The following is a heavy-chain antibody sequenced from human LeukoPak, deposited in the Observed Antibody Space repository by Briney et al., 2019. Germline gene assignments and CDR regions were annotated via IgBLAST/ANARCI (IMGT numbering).Heavy chain of an antibody. CDR2: INPSGGTT. CDR1: GYTSTNYY. D-gene: IGHD6-6*01. Sequence: ASVKVSCKASGYTSTNYYVHWVRQAPGQGLEWMGIINPSGGTTSYAQKFQGRVTMARDTSTTTVYVELSSLRSEDTAVYYCARRGLAARPSGFDYWGPGTLVTVSS. CDR3: ARRGLAARPSGFDY. V-gene: IGHV1-46*01. J-gene: IGHJ4*02.